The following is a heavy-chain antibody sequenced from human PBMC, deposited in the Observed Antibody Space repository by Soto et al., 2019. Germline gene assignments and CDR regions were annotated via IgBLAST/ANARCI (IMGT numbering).Heavy chain of an antibody. CDR3: ARPRDGSGSYTDFYCDVDV. D-gene: IGHD3-10*01. Sequence: QVQLVESGGGVVQPGRSLRLSCAASGFTFISYAMHWVRQAPGKGLEWVAVIAFDGSTEYYADSVKGRFTISRDNSKNTVYLQMNSLRSEDTAVYYCARPRDGSGSYTDFYCDVDVWGQGSAVPVSS. V-gene: IGHV3-30-3*01. J-gene: IGHJ6*02. CDR1: GFTFISYA. CDR2: IAFDGSTE.